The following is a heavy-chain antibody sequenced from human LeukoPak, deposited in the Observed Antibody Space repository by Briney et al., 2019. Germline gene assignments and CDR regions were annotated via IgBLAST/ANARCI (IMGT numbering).Heavy chain of an antibody. D-gene: IGHD3-10*01. CDR3: ARDYLYYYGSGSYSY. CDR2: INPNSGGT. V-gene: IGHV1-2*02. CDR1: GYTFTGYY. J-gene: IGHJ4*02. Sequence: GESLKISCKGSGYTFTGYYMHWVRQAPGQGLEWMGWINPNSGGTNYAQKFQGRVTMTRDTSISTAYMELSRLRSDDTAVYYCARDYLYYYGSGSYSYWGQGTLVTVSS.